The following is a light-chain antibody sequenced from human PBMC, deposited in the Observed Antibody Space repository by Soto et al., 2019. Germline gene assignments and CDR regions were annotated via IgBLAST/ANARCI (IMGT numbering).Light chain of an antibody. CDR1: QNIYSN. V-gene: IGKV3-20*01. CDR2: GAS. CDR3: QQYGSSPWT. Sequence: IVMTQSPATLSVSPGERATLSCRASQNIYSNVAWYQQRPGQAPRLLIYGASSRATGIPDRFSGSGSGTDFTLTISRLEPEDFAVYYCQQYGSSPWTFGQGTKVDIK. J-gene: IGKJ1*01.